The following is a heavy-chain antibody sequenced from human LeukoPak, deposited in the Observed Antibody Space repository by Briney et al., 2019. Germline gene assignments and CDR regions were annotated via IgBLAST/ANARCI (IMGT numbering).Heavy chain of an antibody. D-gene: IGHD2-21*02. Sequence: PGRSLRLSCAASGFTFSNYFMHWVRQAPGKGLEWVADIASDGSHTFYVESVKGRFTISRDNSKNTLYLQMNSLRAEDTAVYFCARERQDTVIHSGAFDIWGQGTMATVSS. CDR1: GFTFSNYF. CDR3: ARERQDTVIHSGAFDI. V-gene: IGHV3-30*04. J-gene: IGHJ3*02. CDR2: IASDGSHT.